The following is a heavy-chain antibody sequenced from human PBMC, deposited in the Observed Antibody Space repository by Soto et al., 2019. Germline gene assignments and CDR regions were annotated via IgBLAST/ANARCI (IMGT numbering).Heavy chain of an antibody. J-gene: IGHJ4*02. CDR1: GFTFSSYA. V-gene: IGHV3-30*04. CDR3: ARDYSTTAPFDY. Sequence: GGSLRLSCAASGFTFSSYAMHWVRQAPGKGLEWVAVISFDGSNKLYADSVEGRFTISKDNSKNMLYLQMNSLRLEDTAVYYCARDYSTTAPFDYWGQGTLVTVSS. CDR2: ISFDGSNK. D-gene: IGHD2-15*01.